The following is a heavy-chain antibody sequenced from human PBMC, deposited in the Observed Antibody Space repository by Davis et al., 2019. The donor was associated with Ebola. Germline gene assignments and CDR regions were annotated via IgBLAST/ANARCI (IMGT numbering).Heavy chain of an antibody. Sequence: GESLKISCAASGFTFSSYSMNWVRQAPGKGLEWVSSISSSSSYIYYADSVKGRFTISRDNAKNSLYLQMNSLRAEDTAVYYCARVVLRYFDWLPYFDYWGQGTLVTVSS. D-gene: IGHD3-9*01. V-gene: IGHV3-21*01. CDR3: ARVVLRYFDWLPYFDY. J-gene: IGHJ4*02. CDR1: GFTFSSYS. CDR2: ISSSSSYI.